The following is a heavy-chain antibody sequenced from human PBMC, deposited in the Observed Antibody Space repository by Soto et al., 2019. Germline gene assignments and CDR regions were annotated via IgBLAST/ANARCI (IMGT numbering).Heavy chain of an antibody. CDR3: ARDGLYCGGGCYHFWYFDL. Sequence: RFQGRVTITRDTSASTAYMELSSLRSEDTAVYYCARDGLYCGGGCYHFWYFDLWGRGTLVTVSS. V-gene: IGHV1-3*01. J-gene: IGHJ2*01. D-gene: IGHD2-21*02.